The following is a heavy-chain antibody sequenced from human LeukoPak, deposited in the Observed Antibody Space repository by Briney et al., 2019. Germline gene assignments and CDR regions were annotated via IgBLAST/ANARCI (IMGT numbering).Heavy chain of an antibody. V-gene: IGHV3-30*18. CDR2: ISYDGSNK. CDR1: GFTFSSYG. Sequence: PGGSLRLSCAASGFTFSSYGMHWVRQAPGKGLEWVAVISYDGSNKYYADSVKGRFTISRDNSKNTLYLQMNSLRAEDTAVYYCAKVSGWYQSEDYWGQGTLVTVSS. D-gene: IGHD6-19*01. CDR3: AKVSGWYQSEDY. J-gene: IGHJ4*02.